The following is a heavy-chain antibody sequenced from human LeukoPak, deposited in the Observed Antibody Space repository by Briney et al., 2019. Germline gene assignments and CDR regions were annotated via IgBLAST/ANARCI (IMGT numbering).Heavy chain of an antibody. Sequence: GGSLRLSCAASGYTFSDYYMSWIRQAPGKGLEWVSYISSSGSTIYYADSVKGRFTISRDNAKNSLYLQMNSLRAEDTAVYYCARDVGLWSPNGYYFDYWGQGTLVTVSS. CDR2: ISSSGSTI. V-gene: IGHV3-11*04. J-gene: IGHJ4*02. D-gene: IGHD4/OR15-4a*01. CDR1: GYTFSDYY. CDR3: ARDVGLWSPNGYYFDY.